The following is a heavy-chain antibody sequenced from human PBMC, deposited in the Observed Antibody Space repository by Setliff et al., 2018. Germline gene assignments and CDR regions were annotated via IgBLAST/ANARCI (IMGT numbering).Heavy chain of an antibody. CDR3: AKVGKSGTWDQYFQY. J-gene: IGHJ1*01. CDR1: GFSFSNYA. Sequence: GGSLRLSCAASGFSFSNYAMSWVRQTPRKGLEWVSAISGSGDGDKTHYADSAKGRFTISRDNSKHTVYLQMDSLRAEDTAVYYCAKVGKSGTWDQYFQYWGPGTMVTVSS. D-gene: IGHD3-10*01. V-gene: IGHV3-23*01. CDR2: ISGSGDGDKT.